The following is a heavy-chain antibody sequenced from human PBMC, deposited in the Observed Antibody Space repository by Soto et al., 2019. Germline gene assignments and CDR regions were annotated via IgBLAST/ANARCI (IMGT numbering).Heavy chain of an antibody. CDR3: APTRGYGYYYGMDV. V-gene: IGHV3-30*03. D-gene: IGHD5-18*01. Sequence: QVQLVESGGGVVQPGRSLRLSCAASGFTFSSYGMHWVRQAPGKGLEWVAVISYDGSNKYYADSVKGRFTISRDNSKNTLYLRMNSLRAEDTAVYYCAPTRGYGYYYGMDVWGQGTTVTVSS. CDR1: GFTFSSYG. CDR2: ISYDGSNK. J-gene: IGHJ6*02.